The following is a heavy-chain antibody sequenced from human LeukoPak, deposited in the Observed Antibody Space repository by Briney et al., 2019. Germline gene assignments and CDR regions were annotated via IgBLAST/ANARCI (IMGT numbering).Heavy chain of an antibody. J-gene: IGHJ5*02. Sequence: SETLSLTCTVSGGSISSYYWSWIRQPAGKGLEWIGRIYTSGSTNYNPSLKSRVTMSVDTSKNQFSLKLSSVTAADTAVYYCARHGSSSGWYMYNWFDPWGQGTLVTVSS. D-gene: IGHD6-19*01. CDR2: IYTSGST. CDR1: GGSISSYY. V-gene: IGHV4-4*07. CDR3: ARHGSSSGWYMYNWFDP.